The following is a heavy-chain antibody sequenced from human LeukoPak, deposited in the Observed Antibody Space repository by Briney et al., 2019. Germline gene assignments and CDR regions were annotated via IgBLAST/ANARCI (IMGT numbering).Heavy chain of an antibody. J-gene: IGHJ4*02. CDR2: IDPSDSYT. CDR1: GYSFTSYW. D-gene: IGHD6-19*01. V-gene: IGHV5-10-1*01. Sequence: GESLKISCKGSGYSFTSYWISWVRQMPGKGLEWMGRIDPSDSYTNYSPSFQGHVTISGDKSISTAYLQWSSLKASDTAMYYCARLGIAVATFYGGEPFEYWGQGTLVTVSS. CDR3: ARLGIAVATFYGGEPFEY.